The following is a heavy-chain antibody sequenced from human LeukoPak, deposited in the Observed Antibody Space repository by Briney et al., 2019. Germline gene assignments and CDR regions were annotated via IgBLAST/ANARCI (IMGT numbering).Heavy chain of an antibody. CDR3: ARVGGYCSGGSCYWFDP. CDR1: GGSFSGYY. V-gene: IGHV4-34*01. D-gene: IGHD2-15*01. Sequence: KPSETLSLTCAVYGGSFSGYYWSWIRQPPGKGLEWIGEINHSGSTNYNPSLKSRVTISVDTSMNQFSLKLSSVTAADTAVYYCARVGGYCSGGSCYWFDPWGQGTLVTVSS. J-gene: IGHJ5*02. CDR2: INHSGST.